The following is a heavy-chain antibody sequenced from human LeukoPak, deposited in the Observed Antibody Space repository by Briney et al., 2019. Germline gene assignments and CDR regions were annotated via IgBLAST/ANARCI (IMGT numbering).Heavy chain of an antibody. CDR1: GFTFSSYG. CDR3: AKEIAVAGTGDY. Sequence: GRSLRLSCAASGFTFSSYGMHWVRQAPGKGLEWVAFIRYDGSNKYYADSVKGRFTISRDNSKNTLYLQMNSLRAEDTAVYYCAKEIAVAGTGDYWGQGTLVTVSS. V-gene: IGHV3-30*02. CDR2: IRYDGSNK. J-gene: IGHJ4*02. D-gene: IGHD6-19*01.